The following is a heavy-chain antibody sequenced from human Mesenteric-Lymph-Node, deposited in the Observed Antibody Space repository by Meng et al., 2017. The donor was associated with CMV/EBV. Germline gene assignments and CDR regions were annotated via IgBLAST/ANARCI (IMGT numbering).Heavy chain of an antibody. D-gene: IGHD3-22*01. V-gene: IGHV4-59*11. CDR1: GASISGHL. CDR3: ARNYYETSAQEP. CDR2: MSYTGST. J-gene: IGHJ5*02. Sequence: ESLKISCTVSGASISGHLWSWIRQPPGKGLEWIAYMSYTGSTYYNPSLKSRVTISVDTSKKQVSLNMISVTAADTAVYYCARNYYETSAQEPWGQGILVTVSS.